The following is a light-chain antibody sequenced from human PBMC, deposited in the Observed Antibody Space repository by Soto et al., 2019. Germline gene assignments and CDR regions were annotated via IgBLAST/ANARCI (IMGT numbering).Light chain of an antibody. J-gene: IGKJ1*01. V-gene: IGKV1-5*01. CDR1: QSISTW. CDR2: AAS. Sequence: GDRVTITCRASQSISTWLAWYQQKPGKAPKLLIYAASSLESGIPSRFSGSGSGTEFTLTISSLQPDDFATYYCKQYNTFWKCGQGNTGAIK. CDR3: KQYNTFWK.